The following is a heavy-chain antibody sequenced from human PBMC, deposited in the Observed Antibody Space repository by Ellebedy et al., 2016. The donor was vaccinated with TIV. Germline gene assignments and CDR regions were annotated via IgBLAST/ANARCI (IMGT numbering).Heavy chain of an antibody. J-gene: IGHJ4*02. CDR3: ARGRRDNWSSYLFDH. V-gene: IGHV1-8*01. Sequence: AASVKVSCKASGYTFASYDLNWVRQANGQGLEWMGWMNPKSGNTGYAQKFQGRVTMTRNTSISTAFMELPSLRSEDTAVYYCARGRRDNWSSYLFDHWGQGTLVPVSS. D-gene: IGHD1-1*01. CDR2: MNPKSGNT. CDR1: GYTFASYD.